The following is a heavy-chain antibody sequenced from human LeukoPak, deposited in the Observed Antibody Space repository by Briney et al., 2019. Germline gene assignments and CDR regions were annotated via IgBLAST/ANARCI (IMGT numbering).Heavy chain of an antibody. D-gene: IGHD5-24*01. J-gene: IGHJ4*02. CDR2: IRYDGSNK. CDR1: GFTFSSYG. V-gene: IGHV3-30*02. CDR3: ARDRGQGRDGYNYYFDY. Sequence: PGGSLRLSCAASGFTFSSYGMHWVRQAPGKGLEWVAFIRYDGSNKYYADSVKGRFTISRDNSKNTLYLQMNSLRAEDTAVYYCARDRGQGRDGYNYYFDYWGQGTLVTVSS.